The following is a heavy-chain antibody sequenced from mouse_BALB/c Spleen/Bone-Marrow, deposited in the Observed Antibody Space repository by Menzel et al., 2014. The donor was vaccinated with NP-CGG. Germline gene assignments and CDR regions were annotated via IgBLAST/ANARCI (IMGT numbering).Heavy chain of an antibody. Sequence: QVQLQQSGAELVRPGTSVKVSCKASGYAFTNYLIEWVKQRPGQGLEWIGVINPGSGGTNYNEKFKGKATLTADKSSSTANMQPSSLTSDDSAVFFGERSLVFYFVMDYWGQGPSAPLSS. CDR3: ERSLVFYFVMDY. J-gene: IGHJ4*01. D-gene: IGHD6-2*01. CDR2: INPGSGGT. V-gene: IGHV1-54*03. CDR1: GYAFTNYL.